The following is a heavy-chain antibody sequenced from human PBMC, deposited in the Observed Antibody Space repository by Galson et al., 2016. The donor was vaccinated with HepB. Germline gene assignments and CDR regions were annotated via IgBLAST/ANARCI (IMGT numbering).Heavy chain of an antibody. CDR1: GFTFSNAW. J-gene: IGHJ4*02. Sequence: SLRLSCAASGFTFSNAWMTWVRQAPGKGLEWVGRIKGKTDGGTTDYAAPVKGRFTISRDDSKNTLYLQMNSLKTEDTAVYPCTTGSGAGSDFILTGYLSWGQGTLVTASS. V-gene: IGHV3-15*01. CDR2: IKGKTDGGTT. D-gene: IGHD3-9*01. CDR3: TTGSGAGSDFILTGYLS.